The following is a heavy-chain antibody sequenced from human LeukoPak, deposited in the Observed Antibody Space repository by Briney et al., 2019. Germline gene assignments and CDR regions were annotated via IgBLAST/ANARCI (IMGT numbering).Heavy chain of an antibody. CDR1: GFTFGDYA. J-gene: IGHJ4*02. Sequence: PGGSLRLSCTASGFTFGDYAMSWFRQAPGKGLEWVGFLGSKAYGGTTEYAASVKGRFTISRDDSKSIAYLQMNSLKTEDTAVYYCTRGRGDYVWGSYRLYWGQGTLVTVSS. CDR2: LGSKAYGGTT. V-gene: IGHV3-49*03. CDR3: TRGRGDYVWGSYRLY. D-gene: IGHD3-16*02.